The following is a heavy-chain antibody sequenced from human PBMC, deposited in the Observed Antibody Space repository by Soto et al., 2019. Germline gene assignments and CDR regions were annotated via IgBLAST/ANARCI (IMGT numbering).Heavy chain of an antibody. CDR1: GGSISSSSYY. V-gene: IGHV4-39*01. D-gene: IGHD3-22*01. CDR3: ARPNNYYDSSGNYYFDY. Sequence: SETLSLTCTVSGGSISSSSYYWGWIRQPPGKGLEWIGSIYYSGSTYYNPSLKSRVTISVDTSKNQFSLKLSSVTAADTAVYYCARPNNYYDSSGNYYFDYWGQGTLVTAPQ. J-gene: IGHJ4*02. CDR2: IYYSGST.